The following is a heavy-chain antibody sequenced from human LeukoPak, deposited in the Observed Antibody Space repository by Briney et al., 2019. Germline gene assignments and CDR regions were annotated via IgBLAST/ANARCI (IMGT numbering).Heavy chain of an antibody. CDR3: AKAPGDCSGGSCYLQI. J-gene: IGHJ3*02. Sequence: GGSLRLSCAASGFTFSSYSMNWVRQAPGKGLEWVSSISSSSSYIYYADSVKGRFTISRDNAKNSLYLQMNSLRAEDTAVYYCAKAPGDCSGGSCYLQIWGQGTTVTVSS. CDR2: ISSSSSYI. D-gene: IGHD2-15*01. CDR1: GFTFSSYS. V-gene: IGHV3-21*01.